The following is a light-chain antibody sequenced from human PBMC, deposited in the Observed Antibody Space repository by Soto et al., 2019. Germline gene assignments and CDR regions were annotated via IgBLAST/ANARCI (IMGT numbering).Light chain of an antibody. V-gene: IGLV1-40*01. CDR3: QSFDSSLNISI. CDR2: DNT. J-gene: IGLJ2*01. CDR1: SSNIGASFD. Sequence: QSVLTQPPSVSGAPGQRVTISCTGRSSNIGASFDVHWYRHLPGTAPKLLIYDNTNRPSGVPGRFSGSKSGTSASLAITGLQADDEADYYCQSFDSSLNISIFGGGTKLTVL.